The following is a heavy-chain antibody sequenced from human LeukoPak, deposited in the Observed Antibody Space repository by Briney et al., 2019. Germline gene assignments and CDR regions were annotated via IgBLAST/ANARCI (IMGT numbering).Heavy chain of an antibody. CDR2: IYYSGST. D-gene: IGHD5-12*01. J-gene: IGHJ5*02. V-gene: IGHV4-59*12. CDR3: ARVRVATKGWFDP. CDR1: GGSISSYY. Sequence: SETLSLTCTVSGGSISSYYWSWIRQPPGKGLEWIGYIYYSGSTNYNPSLKSRVTILVDTSKNQFSLKLSSVTAADTAVYYCARVRVATKGWFDPWGQGTLVTVSS.